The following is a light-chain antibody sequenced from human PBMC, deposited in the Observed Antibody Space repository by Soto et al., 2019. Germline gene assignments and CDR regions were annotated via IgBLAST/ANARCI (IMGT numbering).Light chain of an antibody. J-gene: IGKJ1*01. CDR3: QQYYSTHRT. CDR1: QSVLYSSNNKNY. V-gene: IGKV4-1*01. Sequence: DIVMTQSPDSLAVSLGERATINCKSSQSVLYSSNNKNYLAWYQQKPGQPPKLLIYWASTRESGVPDRFSGSGSGTAFTLTISSLQAEDVAVYYCQQYYSTHRTFGQGTKVEIK. CDR2: WAS.